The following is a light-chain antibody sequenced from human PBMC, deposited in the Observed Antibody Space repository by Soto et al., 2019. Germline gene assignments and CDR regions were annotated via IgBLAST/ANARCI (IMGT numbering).Light chain of an antibody. CDR1: QSISSY. CDR3: QQSYSTPWT. V-gene: IGKV1-39*01. J-gene: IGKJ1*01. CDR2: AAS. Sequence: DIQMTQSPSSLSASVGDRVTITCRASQSISSYLNWYQQKPGKAPKLLIYAASSLQSGVQSRFSGSRSRTDFTLTISSLQPEDFATYYCQQSYSTPWTFGQGTKVEIK.